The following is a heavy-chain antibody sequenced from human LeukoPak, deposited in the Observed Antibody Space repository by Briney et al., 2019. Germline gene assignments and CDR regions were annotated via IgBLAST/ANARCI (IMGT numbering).Heavy chain of an antibody. V-gene: IGHV3-23*01. CDR2: ISGRGGST. CDR1: GFTFSSYA. J-gene: IGHJ4*02. Sequence: GGSLRLSCAASGFTFSSYAMSWVRQAPGKGLEWVSAISGRGGSTYYADSVKGRFTISRDDSKNTLYLQMNRLRAEDTALYYCAKAATFYYGSDLWGQGILVAVSS. CDR3: AKAATFYYGSDL. D-gene: IGHD3-10*01.